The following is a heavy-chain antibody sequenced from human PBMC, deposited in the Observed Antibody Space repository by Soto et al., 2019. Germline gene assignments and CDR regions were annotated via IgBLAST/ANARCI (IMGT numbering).Heavy chain of an antibody. D-gene: IGHD6-6*01. V-gene: IGHV3-33*01. Sequence: SLRLSCAASGFTFSSYGMHWVRQAPGKGLEWVAVIWYDGSNKYYADSVKGRFTISRDNSKNTLYLQMNSLRAEDTAVYYCARDLEHSSINDAFDIWGQGTMVTVSS. J-gene: IGHJ3*02. CDR3: ARDLEHSSINDAFDI. CDR1: GFTFSSYG. CDR2: IWYDGSNK.